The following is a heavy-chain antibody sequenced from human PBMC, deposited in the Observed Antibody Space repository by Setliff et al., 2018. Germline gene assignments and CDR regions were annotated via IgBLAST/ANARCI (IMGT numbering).Heavy chain of an antibody. J-gene: IGHJ6*03. V-gene: IGHV5-51*01. Sequence: PGESLKISCKGSGYSFTSYWIGWVRQMPGKGLEWMGIIYPGDSDTRYSPSFQGQVTISADKSISTAYLQWSSLKASDTAMYYCARHRGVDYGDLYYYYYYMDVWGKGTTVTVSS. CDR2: IYPGDSDT. CDR3: ARHRGVDYGDLYYYYYYMDV. D-gene: IGHD4-17*01. CDR1: GYSFTSYW.